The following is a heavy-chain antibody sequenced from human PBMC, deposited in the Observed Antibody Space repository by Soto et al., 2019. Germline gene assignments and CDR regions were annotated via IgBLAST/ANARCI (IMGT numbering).Heavy chain of an antibody. J-gene: IGHJ4*02. CDR2: ISYDGSNK. D-gene: IGHD5-18*01. CDR3: ARAVYSYGPFDY. CDR1: GFTFSSYA. V-gene: IGHV3-30-3*01. Sequence: GGSLRLSCAASGFTFSSYAMHWVRQAPGKGLEWVAVISYDGSNKYYADSVKGRFTISRDNSKNTLYLQMNSLRAEDTAVYYCARAVYSYGPFDYWGQGTLVTVSS.